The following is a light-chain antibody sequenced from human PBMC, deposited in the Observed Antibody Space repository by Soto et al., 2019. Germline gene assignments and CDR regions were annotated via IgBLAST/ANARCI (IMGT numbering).Light chain of an antibody. CDR3: TSYAGSNNNNFDVV. Sequence: QSALTQPPSASGSPGQSVTISCTGTSSDVGKYNYVSWYQQHPGKAPKLMIYEVFKGPSGVPDRFTGSKSGNTASLTVSGLQAEDEADYYCTSYAGSNNNNFDVVFGGGTKLTVL. J-gene: IGLJ2*01. V-gene: IGLV2-8*01. CDR2: EVF. CDR1: SSDVGKYNY.